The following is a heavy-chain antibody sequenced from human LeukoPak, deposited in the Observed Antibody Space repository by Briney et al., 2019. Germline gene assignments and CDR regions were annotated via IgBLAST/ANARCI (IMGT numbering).Heavy chain of an antibody. J-gene: IGHJ4*02. D-gene: IGHD3-10*01. CDR3: ARRDYYGSGSYYVPNTYFDY. CDR2: VHYSGST. CDR1: GGSISSNSYY. V-gene: IGHV4-39*07. Sequence: SETLSLTCTVSGGSISSNSYYWGWIRQPPGKGLEWIGSVHYSGSTYYNPSLKSRFTISVDTSKNQFSLKLSSVTAADTAVYYCARRDYYGSGSYYVPNTYFDYWGQGTLVTVSS.